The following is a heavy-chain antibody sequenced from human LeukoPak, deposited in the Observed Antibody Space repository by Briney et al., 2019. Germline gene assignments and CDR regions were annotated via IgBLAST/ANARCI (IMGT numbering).Heavy chain of an antibody. CDR2: ISWNSFTI. CDR1: GFTFDDYA. D-gene: IGHD4-17*01. V-gene: IGHV3-9*03. J-gene: IGHJ3*02. CDR3: AKDLRPHPVNAFDI. Sequence: PGGSLRLSCAASGFTFDDYAMHWVRQAPGKGLEWVSGISWNSFTIYYADSVKGRFTISRDNAKNSLSLQMNSLRPEDMALYYCAKDLRPHPVNAFDIWGQGTMVTVSS.